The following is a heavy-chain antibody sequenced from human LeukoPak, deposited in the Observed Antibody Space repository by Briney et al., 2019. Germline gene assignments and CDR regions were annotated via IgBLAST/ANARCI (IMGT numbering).Heavy chain of an antibody. CDR1: GYTFTSYY. CDR3: ASDGPRRYCSSTSCYHFDY. D-gene: IGHD2-2*01. Sequence: ASVKVSCKASGYTFTSYYMHWVRQAPGQGLEWMGIINPSGGSTSYAQKFQGRVTMTRDTSTSTAYMELSSLRSEDTAVYCCASDGPRRYCSSTSCYHFDYWGQGTLVTVSS. CDR2: INPSGGST. J-gene: IGHJ4*02. V-gene: IGHV1-46*01.